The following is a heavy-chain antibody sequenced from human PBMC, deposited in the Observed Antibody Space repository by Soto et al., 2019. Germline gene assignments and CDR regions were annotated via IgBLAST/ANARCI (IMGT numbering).Heavy chain of an antibody. CDR1: GGSISSYY. D-gene: IGHD2-8*02. CDR3: ARDKITGLFDY. CDR2: INHSGST. V-gene: IGHV4-34*01. Sequence: SETLSLTCTVSGGSISSYYWSWIRQPPGKGLEWIGEINHSGSTNYNPSLKSRVTISVDTSKDQFSLKLTSVTAADTAVYYCARDKITGLFDYWGQGTLVTVSS. J-gene: IGHJ4*02.